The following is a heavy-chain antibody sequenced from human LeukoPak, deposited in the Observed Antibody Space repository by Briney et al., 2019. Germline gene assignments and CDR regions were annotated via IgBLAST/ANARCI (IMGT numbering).Heavy chain of an antibody. J-gene: IGHJ4*03. CDR2: ISGSDGGT. CDR3: AKRGPIYTSSPGNYFDY. V-gene: IGHV3-23*01. Sequence: PAGGSLRLSCAASGFTFSSCGMTWVRQAPGKGLEWVSSISGSDGGTYYADSVKGRFTISRDNSKNTLYLQMNSLRAEDTAIYYCAKRGPIYTSSPGNYFDYWGQGTTVTVSS. CDR1: GFTFSSCG. D-gene: IGHD6-6*01.